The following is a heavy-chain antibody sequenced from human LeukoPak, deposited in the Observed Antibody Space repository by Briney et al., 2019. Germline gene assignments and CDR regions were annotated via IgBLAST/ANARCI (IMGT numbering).Heavy chain of an antibody. CDR2: IYHSGST. CDR1: GYSISSGYY. Sequence: SETLSLTCTVSGYSISSGYYWGWIRQPPGKGLEWIGSIYHSGSTYYNPSLKSRVTISVDTPKNQFSLKLSSVTAADTAVYYCARDRLTKPVIVVVTAINYFDYWGQGTLVTVSS. J-gene: IGHJ4*02. CDR3: ARDRLTKPVIVVVTAINYFDY. D-gene: IGHD2-21*02. V-gene: IGHV4-38-2*02.